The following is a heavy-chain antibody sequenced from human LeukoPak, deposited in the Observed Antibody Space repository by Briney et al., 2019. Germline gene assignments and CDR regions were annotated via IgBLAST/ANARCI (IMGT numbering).Heavy chain of an antibody. CDR2: ISYDGNNQ. CDR1: GFTFSNYP. D-gene: IGHD2-2*01. Sequence: GGSLRLSCAASGFTFSNYPVHWVRQAPGKGLEWVAVISYDGNNQYYADSVKGRFTISRDNSKNTLYLQMNSLRTEDTAVYYCARDSWARVVRPYMDVWGKGTTVTVSS. CDR3: ARDSWARVVRPYMDV. V-gene: IGHV3-30-3*01. J-gene: IGHJ6*03.